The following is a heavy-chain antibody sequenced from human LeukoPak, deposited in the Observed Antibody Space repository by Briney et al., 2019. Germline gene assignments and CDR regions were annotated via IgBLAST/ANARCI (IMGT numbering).Heavy chain of an antibody. J-gene: IGHJ4*02. CDR2: ITGRSGST. CDR3: VRSSSIMALNYFDL. CDR1: DFRFDNHP. Sequence: GGSLNPPLAPLDFRFDNHPWAWVPKPPGGGLEWVAKITGRSGSTYYADSVRGRFTISRDNSQNRLYLQMNSLRVLDTATYYCVRSSSIMALNYFDLWGQGTLVPVSS. V-gene: IGHV3-23*01. D-gene: IGHD3-16*01.